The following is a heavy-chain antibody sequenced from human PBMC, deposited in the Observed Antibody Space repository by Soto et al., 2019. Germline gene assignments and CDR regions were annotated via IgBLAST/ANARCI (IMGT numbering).Heavy chain of an antibody. D-gene: IGHD2-15*01. CDR2: IVVGSGNT. CDR3: AAADCSGGSCYPYYYYGMDV. Sequence: QMQLVQSGPEVKKPGTSVKVSCKASGFTFTSSAVQWVRQARGQRLEWIGWIVVGSGNTNYAQKFQERVTITRDMSTSTAYMELSSLRSEDTAVYYCAAADCSGGSCYPYYYYGMDVWGQGTTVTVSS. V-gene: IGHV1-58*01. J-gene: IGHJ6*02. CDR1: GFTFTSSA.